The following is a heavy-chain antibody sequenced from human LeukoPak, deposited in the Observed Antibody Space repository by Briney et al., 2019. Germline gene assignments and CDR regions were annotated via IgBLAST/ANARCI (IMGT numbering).Heavy chain of an antibody. V-gene: IGHV4-39*01. CDR3: ARLSFGPYYYYYMDV. CDR1: GGSISSSSYY. Sequence: SETQSLTCTVSGGSISSSSYYWGWIRQPPGKGLEWIGSIYYSGSTYYNPSLKSRVTISVDTSKNQFSLKLSSVTAADTAVYYCARLSFGPYYYYYMDVWGKGTTVTVSS. D-gene: IGHD3-10*01. CDR2: IYYSGST. J-gene: IGHJ6*03.